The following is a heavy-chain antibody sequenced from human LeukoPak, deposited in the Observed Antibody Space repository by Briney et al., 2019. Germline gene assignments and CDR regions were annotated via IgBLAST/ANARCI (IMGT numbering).Heavy chain of an antibody. CDR2: ITSSGSTI. V-gene: IGHV3-11*04. D-gene: IGHD2-2*01. J-gene: IGHJ4*02. CDR3: ARGGIDCSSTSCRSTYYYGSGTMGSFDY. CDR1: GFTFSDYY. Sequence: PGGSLRLSCAASGFTFSDYYMSWIRQAPGKGLEWVSYITSSGSTIYHADSVKGRFTISRDNAKNSLYLQMNSLRAEDTAVYYCARGGIDCSSTSCRSTYYYGSGTMGSFDYWGQGTLVTVSS.